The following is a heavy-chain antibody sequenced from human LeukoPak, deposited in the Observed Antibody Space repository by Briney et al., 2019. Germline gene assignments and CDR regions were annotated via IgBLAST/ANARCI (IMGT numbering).Heavy chain of an antibody. Sequence: GGSLRLSCAASGFTFSSYGMSWVRQAPGKGLEWVSAISGSGGSTHYADSVKGRFTISRDNSKNTLYLQMNTLRAEDTAVYYCASRAVIVKDAFDIWGQGTMVTVSS. V-gene: IGHV3-23*01. CDR1: GFTFSSYG. D-gene: IGHD3-16*02. CDR3: ASRAVIVKDAFDI. J-gene: IGHJ3*02. CDR2: ISGSGGST.